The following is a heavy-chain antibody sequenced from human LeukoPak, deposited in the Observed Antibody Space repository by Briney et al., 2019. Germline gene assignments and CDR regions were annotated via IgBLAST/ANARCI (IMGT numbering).Heavy chain of an antibody. V-gene: IGHV1-8*01. D-gene: IGHD2-2*01. Sequence: ASVKVSCKASGYTFTNNEINWVRQATGQGLEWMGWMNPDNGDTGYAQKFQGRVTMTRNISIGTAYMELNSLRSEDTAVYFCAKGRYCSSTSCRNAFDIWGQGTMVTVSS. CDR1: GYTFTNNE. CDR3: AKGRYCSSTSCRNAFDI. J-gene: IGHJ3*02. CDR2: MNPDNGDT.